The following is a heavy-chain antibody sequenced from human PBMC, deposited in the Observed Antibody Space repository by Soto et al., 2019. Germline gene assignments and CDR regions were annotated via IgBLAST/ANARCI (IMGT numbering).Heavy chain of an antibody. CDR1: GGTFSSYA. D-gene: IGHD3-22*01. Sequence: QVQLVQSGAEVKKPGSSVKVYCKASGGTFSSYAISWVRQAPGQGLEWMGGIIPIFGTANYAQKFQGRVTITADESTRTAYMELSSLRSEDKDVYYCGRGGITMIVVVTRDYYYYGMDVWGQGTTVTVSS. V-gene: IGHV1-69*01. CDR3: GRGGITMIVVVTRDYYYYGMDV. CDR2: IIPIFGTA. J-gene: IGHJ6*02.